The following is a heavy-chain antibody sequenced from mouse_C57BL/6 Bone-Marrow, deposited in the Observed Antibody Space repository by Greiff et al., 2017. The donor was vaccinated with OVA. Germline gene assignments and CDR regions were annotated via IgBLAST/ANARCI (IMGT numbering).Heavy chain of an antibody. CDR3: ARAGNYYGSSSYFDY. CDR2: IYPGSGST. Sequence: VQLQQPGAELVKPGASVKMSCKASGYTFTSYWITWVKQRPGQGLEWIGDIYPGSGSTNYNEKFKSKATLTVDTSSSTAYMQLSSLTSEDSAVYYCARAGNYYGSSSYFDYWGQGTTLTVSS. CDR1: GYTFTSYW. V-gene: IGHV1-55*01. D-gene: IGHD1-1*01. J-gene: IGHJ2*01.